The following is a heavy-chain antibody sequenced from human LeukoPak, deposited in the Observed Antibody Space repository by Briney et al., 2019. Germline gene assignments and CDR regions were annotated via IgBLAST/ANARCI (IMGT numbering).Heavy chain of an antibody. CDR1: GYSFTSYW. Sequence: GESLKISCKGSGYSFTSYWIGWVRQMPGKGLEGMGIIYPGDSDTRYSPSFQGQVTISADKSISTAYLQWSSLKASDTALYYCARNHHQQLGLFDYWGQRTLVTVSS. CDR2: IYPGDSDT. CDR3: ARNHHQQLGLFDY. D-gene: IGHD6-13*01. V-gene: IGHV5-51*01. J-gene: IGHJ4*02.